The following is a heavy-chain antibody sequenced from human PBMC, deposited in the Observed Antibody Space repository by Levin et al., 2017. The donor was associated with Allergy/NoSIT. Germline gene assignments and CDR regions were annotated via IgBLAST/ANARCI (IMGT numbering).Heavy chain of an antibody. V-gene: IGHV3-33*01. CDR1: GFTFSSYG. D-gene: IGHD5-12*01. J-gene: IGHJ5*02. Sequence: GGSLRLSCAASGFTFSSYGMHWVRQAPGKGLEWVAVIWYDGSNKYYADSVKGRFTISRDNSKNTLYLQMNSLRADDTAVYYCAALKYSGYAWGQGTLVTVSS. CDR3: AALKYSGYA. CDR2: IWYDGSNK.